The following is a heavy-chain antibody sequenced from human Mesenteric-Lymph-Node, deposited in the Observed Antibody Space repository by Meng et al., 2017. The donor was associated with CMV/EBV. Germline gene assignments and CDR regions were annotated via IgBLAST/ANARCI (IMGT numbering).Heavy chain of an antibody. CDR2: ISWNSDTI. J-gene: IGHJ6*02. D-gene: IGHD3-22*01. CDR1: GFTFDDHG. V-gene: IGHV3-9*01. Sequence: GGSLRLSCTASGFTFDDHGMHWVRQAPGKGPEWVSGISWNSDTIGYADSVKGRFTISRDNAKISLYPQMNSLRAEDTSVYYCAAAGRYYDSSRGMDVWGQGTTVTVSS. CDR3: AAAGRYYDSSRGMDV.